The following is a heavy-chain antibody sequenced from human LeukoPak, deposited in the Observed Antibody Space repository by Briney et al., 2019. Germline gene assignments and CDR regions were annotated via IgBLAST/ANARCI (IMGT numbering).Heavy chain of an antibody. J-gene: IGHJ4*02. V-gene: IGHV3-23*01. Sequence: GGSLRLSCAASGFTFSSYAMSWVRQAPGKGLEWVSAISGSGGSTYYADSVKGRFTISRDNSKNTLYRQMNSLRAEDTSVYYCAKEVGYGYGGYYYFDYWGQGTLVTVSS. CDR1: GFTFSSYA. CDR3: AKEVGYGYGGYYYFDY. D-gene: IGHD4-23*01. CDR2: ISGSGGST.